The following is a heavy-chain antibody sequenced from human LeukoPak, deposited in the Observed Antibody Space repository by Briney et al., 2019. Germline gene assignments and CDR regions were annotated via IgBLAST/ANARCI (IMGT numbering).Heavy chain of an antibody. CDR1: GFTFSSYA. D-gene: IGHD6-13*01. CDR2: ISGSGGST. Sequence: GGSLRLSCAASGFTFSSYAMSWVRQAPGKGLEWVSAISGSGGSTYYADSVKGRFTISRDNSKNTLYLQMNSLRAEDTAVYYCAKSLDYSSSWYVGYWGRGTLVTVSS. V-gene: IGHV3-23*01. CDR3: AKSLDYSSSWYVGY. J-gene: IGHJ4*02.